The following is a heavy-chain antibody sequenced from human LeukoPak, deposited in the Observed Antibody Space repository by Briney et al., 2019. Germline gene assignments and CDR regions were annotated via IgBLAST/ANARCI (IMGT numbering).Heavy chain of an antibody. Sequence: GGSLRLSCEASGFTFSTFAMIWVRQPPGKGLEWVSSIFPSGGEIHYADSVKGRFTISRDNSKNTLHLQMNSLRAEDTAVYYCAKDRSRYDSSAYDFDYWGQGTLVTVSS. CDR3: AKDRSRYDSSAYDFDY. D-gene: IGHD3-22*01. CDR2: IFPSGGEI. CDR1: GFTFSTFA. V-gene: IGHV3-23*01. J-gene: IGHJ4*02.